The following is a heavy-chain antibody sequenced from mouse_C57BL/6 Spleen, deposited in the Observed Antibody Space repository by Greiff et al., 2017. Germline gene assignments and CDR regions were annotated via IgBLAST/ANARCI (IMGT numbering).Heavy chain of an antibody. D-gene: IGHD1-1*01. CDR1: GYTFTSYW. CDR2: INPSNGGT. J-gene: IGHJ2*01. Sequence: QVQLQQPGTELVKPGASVKLSCKASGYTFTSYWMHWVKQRPGQGLEWIGKINPSNGGTKYNEKFKSKATLTVDKSASKAYMQLSILTSEASSVYYCASDYGSTFDYWGQGTTLTVSS. V-gene: IGHV1-53*01. CDR3: ASDYGSTFDY.